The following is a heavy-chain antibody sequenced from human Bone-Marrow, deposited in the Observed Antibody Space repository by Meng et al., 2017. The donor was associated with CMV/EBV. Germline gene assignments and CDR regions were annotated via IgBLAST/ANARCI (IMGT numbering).Heavy chain of an antibody. Sequence: GESLKISCKGSGYSFTSYWIGWVRQMPGKGLEWMGIIYPGDSDTRYSPSFQGQVTISADKSISTAYLQWSSLKASDTAMYYCARQGPVVPAAIRNYYYGMDVWGQGNTVNVAS. CDR1: GYSFTSYW. CDR2: IYPGDSDT. CDR3: ARQGPVVPAAIRNYYYGMDV. D-gene: IGHD2-2*02. J-gene: IGHJ6*02. V-gene: IGHV5-51*01.